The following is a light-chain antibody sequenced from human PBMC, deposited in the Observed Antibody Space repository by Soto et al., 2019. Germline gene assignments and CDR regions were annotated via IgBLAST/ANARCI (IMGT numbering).Light chain of an antibody. CDR1: QSVRSN. CDR2: GAS. CDR3: QQYNNGWT. J-gene: IGKJ1*01. V-gene: IGKV3-15*01. Sequence: EIVMTQSPATLSVSPGERVTLSCRASQSVRSNLAWYQQKRGQAPRLLIYGASTRATGIPARFSGSGSGTEFTLTISSLQSEDFAVYYCQQYNNGWTFGQGTKVEIK.